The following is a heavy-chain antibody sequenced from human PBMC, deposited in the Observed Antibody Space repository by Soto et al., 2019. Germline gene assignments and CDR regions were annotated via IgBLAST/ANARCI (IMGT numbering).Heavy chain of an antibody. D-gene: IGHD5-12*01. CDR1: GFTFSSYW. Sequence: PGGSLRLSCAASGFTFSSYWMHWVRQAPGKGLVWVSRINSDGSSTSYADSVKGRFTISRDNAKNTLYLQMNSLRAEDTAVYYCARVRATWGVVSGMDVSGQGTTVTVSS. V-gene: IGHV3-74*01. CDR2: INSDGSST. J-gene: IGHJ6*02. CDR3: ARVRATWGVVSGMDV.